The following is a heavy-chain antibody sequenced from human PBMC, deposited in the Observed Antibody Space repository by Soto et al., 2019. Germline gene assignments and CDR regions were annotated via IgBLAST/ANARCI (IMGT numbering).Heavy chain of an antibody. V-gene: IGHV3-23*01. CDR1: GFTFNNFA. CDR2: ICANGDIT. Sequence: GGSLRLSCAASGFTFNNFAMSWVRQAPGKGLEWVSSICANGDITYYADAVKGRFTISRDNSRNTLYLQMNSLRAEDTAVYYCARDLDSSSRNYGMDVWGQGTTVTVSS. CDR3: ARDLDSSSRNYGMDV. J-gene: IGHJ6*02. D-gene: IGHD6-6*01.